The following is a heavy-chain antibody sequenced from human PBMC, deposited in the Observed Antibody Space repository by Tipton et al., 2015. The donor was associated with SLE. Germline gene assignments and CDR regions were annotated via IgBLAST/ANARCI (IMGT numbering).Heavy chain of an antibody. CDR1: GGSFSDYY. CDR2: INHSGST. J-gene: IGHJ6*02. CDR3: ARGYSGYFYGYGAFTI. Sequence: LRLSCAVYGGSFSDYYWSWIRQPPGKGLEWIGEINHSGSTNYNPSLKSRVTMSVDTSKNQFSLKLTSVTAADTAVYYCARGYSGYFYGYGAFTIWGQGTTVTVSS. D-gene: IGHD4/OR15-4a*01. V-gene: IGHV4-34*01.